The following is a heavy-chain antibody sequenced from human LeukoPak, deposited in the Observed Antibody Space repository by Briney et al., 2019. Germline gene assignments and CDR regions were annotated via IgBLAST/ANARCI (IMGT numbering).Heavy chain of an antibody. Sequence: PGGSLRLSCAASGFTFSSYAMHWVRQAPCKGLEWVAVISYDGSNKYYADSVKGRFTISRDNSKNTLYLQMNSLRAEDTAVYYCARDKGVKPRAGQPLLRGAETFDIWGQGTMVTVSS. D-gene: IGHD2-21*02. CDR2: ISYDGSNK. CDR3: ARDKGVKPRAGQPLLRGAETFDI. J-gene: IGHJ3*02. V-gene: IGHV3-30-3*01. CDR1: GFTFSSYA.